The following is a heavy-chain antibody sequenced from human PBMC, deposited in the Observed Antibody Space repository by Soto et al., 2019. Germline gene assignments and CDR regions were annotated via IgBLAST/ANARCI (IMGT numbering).Heavy chain of an antibody. CDR1: GVSFSGYY. CDR3: ARGIVPAKDFDY. D-gene: IGHD2-2*01. CDR2: INHSGST. V-gene: IGHV4-34*01. J-gene: IGHJ4*02. Sequence: SETLSLTCAVYGVSFSGYYWSWIRQPPGKGLEWIGEINHSGSTNYNPSLKSRVTISVDTSKNQFSLKLSSVTAADTAVYYCARGIVPAKDFDYWGQGTLVTVSS.